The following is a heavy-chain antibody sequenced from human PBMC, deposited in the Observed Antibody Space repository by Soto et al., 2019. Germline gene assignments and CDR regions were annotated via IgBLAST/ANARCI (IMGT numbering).Heavy chain of an antibody. D-gene: IGHD2-15*01. CDR1: GFTFGDYA. Sequence: GGSLRLSCTASGFTFGDYAMSWFRQAPGKGLEWVGFIRSRAYGGTTEYAASVKGRFTISRDDSKSIAYLQMNSLKTEDTAVYYCTIVVGLLNAFDIWGQGTMVTVSS. V-gene: IGHV3-49*03. CDR2: IRSRAYGGTT. J-gene: IGHJ3*02. CDR3: TIVVGLLNAFDI.